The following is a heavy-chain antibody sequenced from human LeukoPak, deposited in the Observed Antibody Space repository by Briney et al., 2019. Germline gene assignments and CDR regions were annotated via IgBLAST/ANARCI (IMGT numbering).Heavy chain of an antibody. D-gene: IGHD2-15*01. Sequence: PGGSLRLSCAASGFTFSSYGMHWVRQAPGKGLEWVAFIRYDGSNKYYADSVKGRFTISRDNSKNTLYLQMNSLRAEDTAVYYCAKGGRGYCSGGSCYSYDAFDIWGQGTIVTVSS. CDR1: GFTFSSYG. CDR2: IRYDGSNK. V-gene: IGHV3-30*02. CDR3: AKGGRGYCSGGSCYSYDAFDI. J-gene: IGHJ3*02.